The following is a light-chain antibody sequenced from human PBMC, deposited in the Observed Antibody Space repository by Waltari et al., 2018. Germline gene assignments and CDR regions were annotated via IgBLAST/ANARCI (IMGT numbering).Light chain of an antibody. Sequence: QSVLTPPPSASGTPGQRVTISCSGSSSNIGTNSVHWYQQHPGTAPKLLIQGHNERPTGAPDRFSGSKSGSSASLAISGLQSEDEADYYCAAWDDSLSGLVFGGGTKVTVL. V-gene: IGLV1-44*01. CDR1: SSNIGTNS. CDR2: GHN. CDR3: AAWDDSLSGLV. J-gene: IGLJ3*02.